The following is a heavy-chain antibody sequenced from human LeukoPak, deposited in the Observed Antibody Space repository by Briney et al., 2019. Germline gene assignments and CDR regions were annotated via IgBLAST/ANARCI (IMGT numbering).Heavy chain of an antibody. J-gene: IGHJ4*02. D-gene: IGHD7-27*01. CDR1: EFTFSSYG. CDR3: ARPIKQNGGFFDY. V-gene: IGHV3-30*02. CDR2: IRYDGSTK. Sequence: GGSLRLSCAASEFTFSSYGMHWVRQAPGKGLEWVAFIRYDGSTKYYTNSVKGRFTISRDNAKNTMYLQMNSLRAEDTAVYYCARPIKQNGGFFDYWGQGTLVTVSS.